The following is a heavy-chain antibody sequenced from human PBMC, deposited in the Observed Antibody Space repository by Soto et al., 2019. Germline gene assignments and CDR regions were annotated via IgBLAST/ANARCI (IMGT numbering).Heavy chain of an antibody. D-gene: IGHD5-18*01. J-gene: IGHJ4*02. CDR1: GFTFSSYG. CDR2: IWYDGSNK. CDR3: AREGDVDTAMVTVFDY. Sequence: GSLRLSCAASGFTFSSYGMHWVRQAPGKGLEWVAVIWYDGSNKYYADSVKGRFTISRDNSKNTLYLQMNSLRAEDTAVYYCAREGDVDTAMVTVFDYWGQGTLVTVSS. V-gene: IGHV3-33*01.